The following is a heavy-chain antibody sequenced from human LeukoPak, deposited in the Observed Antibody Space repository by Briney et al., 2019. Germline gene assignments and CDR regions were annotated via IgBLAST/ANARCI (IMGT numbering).Heavy chain of an antibody. CDR3: ARLGFFSSGAVVTQEDY. Sequence: SETLSLTCAVYGGSFSGYYWSWIRQPPGKGLEWIGEINHSGSTNYNPSLKSRVTISVDTSKNQFSLKLSSVTAADTAVYYCARLGFFSSGAVVTQEDYWGQGTLVTVSS. V-gene: IGHV4-34*01. CDR1: GGSFSGYY. J-gene: IGHJ4*02. CDR2: INHSGST. D-gene: IGHD4-23*01.